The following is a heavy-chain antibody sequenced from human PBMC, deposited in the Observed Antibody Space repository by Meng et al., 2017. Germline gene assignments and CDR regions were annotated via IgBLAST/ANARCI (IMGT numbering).Heavy chain of an antibody. CDR3: GRWGPSTYYYDSSGYYGPYYFDY. D-gene: IGHD3-22*01. CDR1: GFTFSSYW. CDR2: INSDGSST. J-gene: IGHJ4*02. V-gene: IGHV3-74*01. Sequence: GESLKISCAASGFTFSSYWMHWVRQAPGKGLVWVSRINSDGSSTSYADSVKGRFTISRDNAKNTLYLQMNSLRAEDTAVYYCGRWGPSTYYYDSSGYYGPYYFDYWGQGTLVTVSS.